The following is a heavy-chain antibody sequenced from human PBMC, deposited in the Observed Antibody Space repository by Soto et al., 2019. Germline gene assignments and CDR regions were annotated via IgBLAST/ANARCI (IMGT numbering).Heavy chain of an antibody. CDR1: GGSISSGDYY. V-gene: IGHV4-39*01. D-gene: IGHD1-26*01. CDR3: ARSVGDYYYGMDV. Sequence: PSETLSLTCTVSGGSISSGDYYWSWIRQPPGKGLEWIGNFYYSGSTYYNPSLRSRVTISVDASKNQFSVKVSSVTATDTAVYYCARSVGDYYYGMDVWGQGTTVTVSS. J-gene: IGHJ6*02. CDR2: FYYSGST.